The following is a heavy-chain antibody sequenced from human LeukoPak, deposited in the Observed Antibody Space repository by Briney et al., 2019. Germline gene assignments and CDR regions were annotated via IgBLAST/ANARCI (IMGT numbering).Heavy chain of an antibody. CDR2: ITGSGDGT. CDR1: GFTFSNYA. D-gene: IGHD3-10*01. CDR3: VKGFVHPTYYFDY. J-gene: IGHJ4*02. V-gene: IGHV3-23*01. Sequence: GGSLRLSCAASGFTFSNYAMMWVRQAPGKRLEWVSSITGSGDGTYYADSVRGRFTISRDNSENTLYLQLNSLRAEDTAVYFCVKGFVHPTYYFDYWGQGTQVTVSS.